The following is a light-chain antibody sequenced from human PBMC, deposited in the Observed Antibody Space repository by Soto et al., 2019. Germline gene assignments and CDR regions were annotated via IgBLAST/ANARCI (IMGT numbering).Light chain of an antibody. CDR1: HSVSSSY. Sequence: ETVMTQSPCTLSLSPVERSTLWCRPSHSVSSSYLAWYQQKPGQAPRLLIYGASSRATGIPDRFSGSGSGTDFTLAISRLEPEDFAVYYCQQYVRSPWTFGRGTKVDIK. V-gene: IGKV3-20*01. CDR2: GAS. J-gene: IGKJ1*01. CDR3: QQYVRSPWT.